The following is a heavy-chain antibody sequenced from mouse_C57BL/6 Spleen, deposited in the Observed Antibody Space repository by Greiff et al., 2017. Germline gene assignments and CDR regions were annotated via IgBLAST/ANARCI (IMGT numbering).Heavy chain of an antibody. CDR2: IDPETGGS. CDR3: TSDGSSSLCAY. D-gene: IGHD1-1*01. CDR1: GYTFTDYE. J-gene: IGHJ3*01. Sequence: QVQLQQSGAELVRPGASVTLSCKASGYTFTDYEMHWVKQTPVHGLEWIAAIDPETGGSASNQKFKGNAILTADKSSSASYMGLRSLTSEVSAVYYCTSDGSSSLCAYWGQGTLVTVSA. V-gene: IGHV1-15*01.